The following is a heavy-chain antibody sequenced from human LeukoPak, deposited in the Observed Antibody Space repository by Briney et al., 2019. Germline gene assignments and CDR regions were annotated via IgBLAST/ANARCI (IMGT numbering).Heavy chain of an antibody. V-gene: IGHV3-74*01. CDR3: AKSDWFDP. Sequence: PGESLRLSCATSGFTFSNYWMSWPRQAPGKGLVWVSRIKYDGSSATYAESVRGRFTISRDNARNTLYLQMNSLRVDDTAVYYCAKSDWFDPWGRGILVTVSS. CDR1: GFTFSNYW. J-gene: IGHJ5*02. CDR2: IKYDGSSA.